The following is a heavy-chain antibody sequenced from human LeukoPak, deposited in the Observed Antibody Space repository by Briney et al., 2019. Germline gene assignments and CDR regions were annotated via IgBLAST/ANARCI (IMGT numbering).Heavy chain of an antibody. CDR2: ISAYNGNT. Sequence: ASVKVSCKTSGYTFTDFGINWVRQAPGQGLEWMGWISAYNGNTNYAQKLQGRVTMTTDTSTSTAYMELRSLRSDDTAVYYCARGDYYDRKLDYWGQGTLVTVSS. CDR1: GYTFTDFG. CDR3: ARGDYYDRKLDY. D-gene: IGHD3-22*01. J-gene: IGHJ4*02. V-gene: IGHV1-18*01.